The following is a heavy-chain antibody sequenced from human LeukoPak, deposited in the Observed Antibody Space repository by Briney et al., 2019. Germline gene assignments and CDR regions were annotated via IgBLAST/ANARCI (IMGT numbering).Heavy chain of an antibody. CDR3: ARDPSDPYSSGWFLDY. D-gene: IGHD6-19*01. V-gene: IGHV4-61*02. CDR2: IYTSGST. J-gene: IGHJ4*02. CDR1: GGSISSGSYY. Sequence: PSETLSLTCTVSGGSISSGSYYWSWIRQPAGKGLEWIGRIYTSGSTNYNPSLKSRVTISVDTSKNQFSLKLSSVTAADTAVYYCARDPSDPYSSGWFLDYWGQGTLVTVSS.